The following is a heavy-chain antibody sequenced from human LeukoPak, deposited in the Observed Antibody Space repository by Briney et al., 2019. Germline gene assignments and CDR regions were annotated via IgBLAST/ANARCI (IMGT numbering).Heavy chain of an antibody. D-gene: IGHD6-13*01. V-gene: IGHV3-23*01. CDR2: ISGSGGST. CDR1: GFTFSSYA. Sequence: PGGSLRLSCAASGFTFSSYAMSWVRQAPGKGLEWVSGISGSGGSTYYADSVKGRFTISRDNSKNTLYLQMNSLRAEDTAVYYCAKIPGIAAAGAEFDYWGQGTLVTVSS. J-gene: IGHJ4*02. CDR3: AKIPGIAAAGAEFDY.